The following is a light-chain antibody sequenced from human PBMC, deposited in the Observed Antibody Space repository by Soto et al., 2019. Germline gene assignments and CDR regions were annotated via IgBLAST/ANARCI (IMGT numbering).Light chain of an antibody. V-gene: IGLV2-11*01. J-gene: IGLJ1*01. CDR1: SSDVGGYNY. Sequence: QSALTQPRSVSGSPGQSVTISCTGTSSDVGGYNYVSWYQQHPGKAPKLMIYDVSKRPSGVPDRFSGSKSGNTASLTISGLQAEDEADYYCCTYAGRYTSSYGFGTGTKVTVL. CDR3: CTYAGRYTSSYG. CDR2: DVS.